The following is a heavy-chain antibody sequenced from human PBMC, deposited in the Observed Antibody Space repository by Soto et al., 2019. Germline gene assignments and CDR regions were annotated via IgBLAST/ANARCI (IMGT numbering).Heavy chain of an antibody. CDR2: INGDGSST. J-gene: IGHJ6*02. Sequence: GGSLRHTCAAAGFAFSGYWMHWVRQAPGKGLVWVSHINGDGSSTNYADSVRGRFTISRDNAKNTLYLQVNSLRAEDTAVYYCGRGGPPYGVDVWGQGTTVTVSS. V-gene: IGHV3-74*01. CDR3: GRGGPPYGVDV. D-gene: IGHD3-10*01. CDR1: GFAFSGYW.